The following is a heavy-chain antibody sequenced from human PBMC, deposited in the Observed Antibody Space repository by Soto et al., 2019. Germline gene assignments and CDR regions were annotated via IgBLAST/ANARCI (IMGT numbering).Heavy chain of an antibody. J-gene: IGHJ4*02. CDR3: AKDGILGGYCSSTSCYYFDY. D-gene: IGHD2-2*01. CDR1: GFTFSSYA. CDR2: ISGSGGST. V-gene: IGHV3-23*01. Sequence: GGSLRLSCAASGFTFSSYAMSWVRQAPGKGLEWVSAISGSGGSTYYADSVKGRFTISRDNSKNTLYLQMNSLRAEDTAVYYCAKDGILGGYCSSTSCYYFDYWGQGTLVTVSS.